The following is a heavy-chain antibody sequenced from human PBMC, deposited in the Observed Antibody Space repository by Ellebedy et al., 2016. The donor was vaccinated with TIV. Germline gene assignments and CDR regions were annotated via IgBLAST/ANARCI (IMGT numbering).Heavy chain of an antibody. CDR3: AKHPTLGYGMDV. D-gene: IGHD3-16*01. J-gene: IGHJ6*02. CDR2: IGTAGDT. CDR1: GFTFSGYD. V-gene: IGHV3-13*01. Sequence: GESLKISCAPSGFTFSGYDFHWVRQPTGKGLEWVSAIGTAGDTYYPGSVKGRFTISRENAKNSLYLQMNSLRAGDTAVYYCAKHPTLGYGMDVWGQGTTVTVSS.